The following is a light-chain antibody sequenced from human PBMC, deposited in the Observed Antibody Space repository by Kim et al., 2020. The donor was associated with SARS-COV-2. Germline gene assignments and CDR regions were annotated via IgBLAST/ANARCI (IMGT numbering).Light chain of an antibody. V-gene: IGLV3-25*03. CDR2: KDS. Sequence: SPGQTARITCSGDALPKQYAYWYQQKPGQAPVLVIYKDSERPSGIPERFAGSSSGTTVTLTISGVQEEDEADYYCQSADSSGTYVVFGGGTKLTVL. J-gene: IGLJ2*01. CDR1: ALPKQY. CDR3: QSADSSGTYVV.